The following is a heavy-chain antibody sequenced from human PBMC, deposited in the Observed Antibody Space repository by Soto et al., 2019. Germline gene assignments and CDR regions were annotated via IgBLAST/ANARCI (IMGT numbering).Heavy chain of an antibody. CDR1: GGTFSSYA. V-gene: IGHV1-69*12. J-gene: IGHJ4*02. D-gene: IGHD4-17*01. CDR3: ARLGSYGDYDSDS. Sequence: QVQLVQSGAEVKKPGSSVKVSCKASGGTFSSYAISWVRQAPGQGLEWMGGIIPIFGTANYAQKCQGRVTITAAESTRTAYMELGSLRSGDTAVYYCARLGSYGDYDSDSGGQGTLVTVSS. CDR2: IIPIFGTA.